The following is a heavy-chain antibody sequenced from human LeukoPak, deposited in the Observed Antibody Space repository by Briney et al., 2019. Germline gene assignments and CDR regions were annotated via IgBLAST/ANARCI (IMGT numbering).Heavy chain of an antibody. J-gene: IGHJ4*02. V-gene: IGHV3-23*01. CDR1: GFTFNTYA. Sequence: GGSLRPSCAASGFTFNTYAMNWVRQAPGKGLEWVSAISGSGGSTYYADSVKGRFTISRDNSKNTLYLQMNSLRAEDTAVYYCAKGAFLGFGELWPITDYWGQGTLVTVSS. D-gene: IGHD3-10*01. CDR2: ISGSGGST. CDR3: AKGAFLGFGELWPITDY.